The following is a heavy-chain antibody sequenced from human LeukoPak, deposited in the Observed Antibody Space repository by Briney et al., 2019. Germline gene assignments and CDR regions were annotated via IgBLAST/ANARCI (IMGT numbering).Heavy chain of an antibody. CDR2: IRFDGTTQ. Sequence: PGGSLRLSCAASGFVFSSYGIHWVRQAPGKGLEWVSFIRFDGTTQYYADSVKGRFTISRDNSKSTVHLLMTSLRPEDTAVYYCSKESNYDSSGYFNWGQGTLVTVSS. J-gene: IGHJ4*02. D-gene: IGHD3-22*01. V-gene: IGHV3-30*02. CDR3: SKESNYDSSGYFN. CDR1: GFVFSSYG.